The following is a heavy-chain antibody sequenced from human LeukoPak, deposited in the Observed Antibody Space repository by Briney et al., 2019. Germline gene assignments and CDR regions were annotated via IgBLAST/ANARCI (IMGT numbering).Heavy chain of an antibody. Sequence: GASVKVSCKASGYTFTGYYMHWVRQAPGQGLEWMGWINPNSGGTNYAQKFQGRVTMTRDTSISTAYMELSRLRSDDTAVYYCASRVVPAAPGTDSNFHDASDIWGQGTMVTVSS. J-gene: IGHJ3*02. D-gene: IGHD2-2*01. V-gene: IGHV1-2*02. CDR2: INPNSGGT. CDR3: ASRVVPAAPGTDSNFHDASDI. CDR1: GYTFTGYY.